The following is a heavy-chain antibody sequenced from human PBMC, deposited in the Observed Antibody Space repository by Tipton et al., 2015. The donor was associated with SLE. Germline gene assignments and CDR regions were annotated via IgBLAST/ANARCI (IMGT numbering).Heavy chain of an antibody. D-gene: IGHD7-27*01. CDR1: GGSISSGSYY. V-gene: IGHV4-61*09. J-gene: IGHJ4*02. CDR2: IYTSGST. Sequence: TLSLTCTVSGGSISSGSYYWSWIRQPAGKGLEWIGYIYTSGSTNYNPSLKSRVTISVDTSKNQFSLKLSSVTAADTAVYYCARGGLGIGSFDYWGQGTLVTVSS. CDR3: ARGGLGIGSFDY.